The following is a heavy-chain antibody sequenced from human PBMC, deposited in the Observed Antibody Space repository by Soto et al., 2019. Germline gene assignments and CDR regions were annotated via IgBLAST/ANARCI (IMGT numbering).Heavy chain of an antibody. D-gene: IGHD2-15*01. CDR2: VYHSGST. CDR1: SGSISSSNW. CDR3: ASKAATMAFDI. Sequence: QVQLQESGPGLVKPSGTLSLTCAVSSGSISSSNWWSWVRQPPGKGLEWIWEVYHSGSTNYNPSLKRRVTISVDKSKNQFSLRLSSVTAADTDVYYYASKAATMAFDIWGEGTMVTVSS. J-gene: IGHJ3*02. V-gene: IGHV4-4*02.